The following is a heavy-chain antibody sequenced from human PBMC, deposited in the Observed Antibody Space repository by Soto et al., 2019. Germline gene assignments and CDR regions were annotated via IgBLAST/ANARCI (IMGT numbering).Heavy chain of an antibody. Sequence: EVQLLESGGGLVQPGGSLRLSCAASGFTFNNYGMSWVRQAPGKGLEWVSAITDSGGSTYYADSVKGRFNISRDNSKNTVYLQMNSLRAEDTAVYYCAKAATVVTLYYFAYWGQGTLVTVSS. CDR1: GFTFNNYG. D-gene: IGHD4-17*01. J-gene: IGHJ4*02. CDR3: AKAATVVTLYYFAY. V-gene: IGHV3-23*01. CDR2: ITDSGGST.